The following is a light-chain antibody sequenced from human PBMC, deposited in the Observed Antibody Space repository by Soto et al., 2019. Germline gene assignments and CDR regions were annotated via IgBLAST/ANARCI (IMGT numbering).Light chain of an antibody. CDR2: GNS. Sequence: QSVLTQPPSVSGAPGQTVSISCTGSSSNIGAGYDVHWYQQVPGTAPKLLIYGNSERSSGVPDRFSDSKSGTSASLVITGLQAEDEADYYCQSYDSSLNVGVFGGGTKLTVL. J-gene: IGLJ2*01. V-gene: IGLV1-40*01. CDR1: SSNIGAGYD. CDR3: QSYDSSLNVGV.